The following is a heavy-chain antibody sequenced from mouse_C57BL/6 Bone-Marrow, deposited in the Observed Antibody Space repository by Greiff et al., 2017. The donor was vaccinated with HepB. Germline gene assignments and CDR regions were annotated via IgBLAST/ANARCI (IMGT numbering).Heavy chain of an antibody. CDR2: INPSNGGT. V-gene: IGHV1-53*01. CDR1: GYTFTSYW. D-gene: IGHD1-1*02. Sequence: QVQLQQPGTELVKPGASVKLSCKASGYTFTSYWMHWVKQRPGQGLEWIGNINPSNGGTNYNEKFKSKATLTVDKSSSTAYMQLSSLTSEDSAVYYCARNKGGCFYWYFDVWGTGTTVTDCS. CDR3: ARNKGGCFYWYFDV. J-gene: IGHJ1*03.